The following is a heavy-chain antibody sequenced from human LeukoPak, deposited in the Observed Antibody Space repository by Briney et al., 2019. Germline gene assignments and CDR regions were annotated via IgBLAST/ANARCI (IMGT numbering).Heavy chain of an antibody. V-gene: IGHV4-34*01. CDR3: ARDHITMVRAANWFDP. D-gene: IGHD3-10*01. CDR2: INHSGST. Sequence: SETLSLTCAVYGGSFSGYYWSWIRQPPGKGLEWIGEINHSGSTNYNPSLKSRVTISVDTSKNQFSLKLNSVTAADTAVYYCARDHITMVRAANWFDPWGQGTLVTVSS. CDR1: GGSFSGYY. J-gene: IGHJ5*02.